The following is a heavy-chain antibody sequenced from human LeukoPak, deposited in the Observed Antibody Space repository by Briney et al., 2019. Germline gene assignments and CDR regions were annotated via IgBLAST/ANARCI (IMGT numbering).Heavy chain of an antibody. V-gene: IGHV4-38-2*01. CDR1: GYSISSGYY. CDR2: IYYSGST. CDR3: ARAQSRYYYYMDV. Sequence: TSETLSLTCAVSGYSISSGYYWGWIRQPPGKGLEWIGSIYYSGSTYYNPSLKSRVTISVDTSKNQFSLKLSSVTAADTAVYYCARAQSRYYYYMDVWGKGTTVTVSS. J-gene: IGHJ6*03.